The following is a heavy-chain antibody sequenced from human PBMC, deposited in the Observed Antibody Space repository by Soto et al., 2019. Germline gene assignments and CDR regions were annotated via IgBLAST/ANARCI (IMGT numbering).Heavy chain of an antibody. CDR1: GFTFSNYA. J-gene: IGHJ5*02. CDR2: LSGSGGST. V-gene: IGHV3-23*01. Sequence: EVQLLESGGGLVQPGGYLRLSCAASGFTFSNYAMSWVRQAPGKGLEWVSTLSGSGGSTYYADSVKGRFTISRDNSKNTLYLQMNSLRAEDTAVYYCAKDTVPVATPWFDPWGQVTLVTVSS. CDR3: AKDTVPVATPWFDP. D-gene: IGHD2-2*01.